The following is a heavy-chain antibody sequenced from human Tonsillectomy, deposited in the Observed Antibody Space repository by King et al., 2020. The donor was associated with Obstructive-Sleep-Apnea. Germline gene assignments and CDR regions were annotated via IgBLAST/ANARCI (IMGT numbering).Heavy chain of an antibody. J-gene: IGHJ1*01. D-gene: IGHD3-22*01. CDR3: ARDMKIRGGFYGGDDYFQH. CDR2: ISGNTYYT. CDR1: GFTFSDYY. V-gene: IGHV3-11*06. Sequence: VQLVESGGGLVKPGGSLRLSCVASGFTFSDYYMSWIRQAPGKGLEWISYISGNTYYTNYADALKGRFTISRDNSKNTLYLQMNRLRADDTAVYYCARDMKIRGGFYGGDDYFQHWGQGTLVTVSS.